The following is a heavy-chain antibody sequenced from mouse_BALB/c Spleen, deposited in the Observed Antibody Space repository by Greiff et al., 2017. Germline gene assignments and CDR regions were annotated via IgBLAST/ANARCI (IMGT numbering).Heavy chain of an antibody. CDR3: TVGLGYWYFDV. CDR2: ISNGGGST. CDR1: GFTFSSYT. D-gene: IGHD2-13*01. Sequence: EVKVVESGGGLVQPGGSLKLSCAASGFTFSSYTMSWVRQTPEKRLEWVAYISNGGGSTYYPDTVKGRFTISRDNAKNTLYLQMSSLKSEDTAMYYCTVGLGYWYFDVWGAGTTVTVSS. V-gene: IGHV5-12-2*01. J-gene: IGHJ1*01.